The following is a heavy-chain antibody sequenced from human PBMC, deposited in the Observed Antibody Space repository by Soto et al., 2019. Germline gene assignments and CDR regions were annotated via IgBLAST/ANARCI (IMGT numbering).Heavy chain of an antibody. CDR2: ISYDGRHK. J-gene: IGHJ4*02. CDR1: GFTFSSSD. V-gene: IGHV3-30*18. CDR3: ANGLGSGNYEFEF. Sequence: GGSLRLSCVASGFTFSSSDMHWVRQAPGKGLEWVAGISYDGRHKYYVDSVKGRFTISRDNSKNTLYLQMNSLRAEDTAMYYCANGLGSGNYEFEFWGQGTLVTVSS. D-gene: IGHD3-10*01.